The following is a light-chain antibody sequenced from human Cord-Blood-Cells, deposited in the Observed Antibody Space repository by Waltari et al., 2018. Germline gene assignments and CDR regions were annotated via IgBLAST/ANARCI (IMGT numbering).Light chain of an antibody. CDR3: NSRDSSGNHLV. CDR2: GKN. J-gene: IGLJ2*01. CDR1: SLTSYY. Sequence: SSELTQDPAVSVALGQTVRITCQGDSLTSYYASWYQQKLGQAPVLVIYGKNNRPSGIPDRFSGSSSGNTASLTITGAQAEDEADYYCNSRDSSGNHLVFGGGTKLTVL. V-gene: IGLV3-19*01.